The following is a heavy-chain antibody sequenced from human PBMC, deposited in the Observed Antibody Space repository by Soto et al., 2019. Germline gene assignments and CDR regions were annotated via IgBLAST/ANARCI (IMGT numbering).Heavy chain of an antibody. V-gene: IGHV1-46*01. D-gene: IGHD5-18*01. J-gene: IGHJ4*02. CDR1: GYTFTSYY. CDR2: INPSGGST. Sequence: GASVKVSCKASGYTFTSYYMHWVRQAPGQGLEWMGIINPSGGSTSYAQKFQGRVTMTRDTSTSTVYMELSSLRSEDTAVYYCARAVNTAMVRIYFDYWGQGTLVTVSS. CDR3: ARAVNTAMVRIYFDY.